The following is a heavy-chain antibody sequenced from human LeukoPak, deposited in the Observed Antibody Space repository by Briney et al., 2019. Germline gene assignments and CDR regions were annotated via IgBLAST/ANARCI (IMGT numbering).Heavy chain of an antibody. Sequence: ASVKVSCKASGYTFTSYGISWVRQAPGQGLEWMGWISAYNGNTNYAQKLQGRVTMTTDTSTSTAYMELGSLRSDDTAVYYCARTEDIVVVPAAPNFDYWGQGTLVTVSS. CDR3: ARTEDIVVVPAAPNFDY. J-gene: IGHJ4*02. CDR1: GYTFTSYG. D-gene: IGHD2-2*01. CDR2: ISAYNGNT. V-gene: IGHV1-18*01.